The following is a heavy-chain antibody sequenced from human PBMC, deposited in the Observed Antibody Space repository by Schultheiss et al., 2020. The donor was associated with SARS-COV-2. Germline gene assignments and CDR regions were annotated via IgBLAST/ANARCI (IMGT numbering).Heavy chain of an antibody. V-gene: IGHV1-69*04. D-gene: IGHD6-19*01. Sequence: SVKVSCKASGYTFTSYDINWVRQATGQGLEWMGRIIPILGIANYAQKFRGRVTITADKSTSTAYMELSSLRSEDTAVYYCARGLGSSGWYAGYWGQGTLVTVSS. CDR3: ARGLGSSGWYAGY. CDR1: GYTFTSYD. J-gene: IGHJ4*02. CDR2: IIPILGIA.